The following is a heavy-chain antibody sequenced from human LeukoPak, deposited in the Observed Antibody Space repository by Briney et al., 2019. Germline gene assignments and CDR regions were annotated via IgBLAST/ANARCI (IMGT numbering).Heavy chain of an antibody. D-gene: IGHD3-16*01. CDR3: ARETDYVFY. CDR2: IYYSGST. V-gene: IGHV4-59*11. Sequence: SETLSLTCTVSGGSISSHYWSWIRQPPGKGLEWIGYIYYSGSTNYNPSLKSRVTISVDTSKNQFSLKLSSVTAADTAVYYCARETDYVFYWGQGTLVTVSS. CDR1: GGSISSHY. J-gene: IGHJ4*02.